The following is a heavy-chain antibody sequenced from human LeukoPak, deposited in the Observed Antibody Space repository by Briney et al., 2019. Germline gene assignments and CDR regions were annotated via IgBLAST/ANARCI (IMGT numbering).Heavy chain of an antibody. D-gene: IGHD6-13*01. Sequence: AGGSLRLSCAASGFTFSSYSMNWVRQAPGKGLEWVSYISSASGTKYYADSAKGRFTISRDNAKNSLYLQMNSLRVEDTAVYYCARGRKSSIAAELVDWGQGTQVTVSS. CDR1: GFTFSSYS. V-gene: IGHV3-48*01. CDR3: ARGRKSSIAAELVD. CDR2: ISSASGTK. J-gene: IGHJ4*02.